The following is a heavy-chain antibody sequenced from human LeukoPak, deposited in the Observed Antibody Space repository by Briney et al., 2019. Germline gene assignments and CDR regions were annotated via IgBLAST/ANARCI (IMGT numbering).Heavy chain of an antibody. J-gene: IGHJ4*02. CDR3: ARDYCSSTSCLFDY. Sequence: ASVKVSCKASGYTFTGYYKHWVRQAPGQGLEWMGRINPNSGDTNYAQKFQGRVTMTRDTSISTAYMELSRLRSDDTAVYYCARDYCSSTSCLFDYWGQGTLVTVSS. CDR2: INPNSGDT. CDR1: GYTFTGYY. V-gene: IGHV1-2*06. D-gene: IGHD2-2*01.